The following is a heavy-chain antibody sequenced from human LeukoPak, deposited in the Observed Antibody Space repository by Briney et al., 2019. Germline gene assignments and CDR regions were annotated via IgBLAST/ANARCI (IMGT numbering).Heavy chain of an antibody. CDR3: ARELHCNDTHCYPLYDS. CDR2: INPDSGGT. J-gene: IGHJ4*02. D-gene: IGHD2-2*01. CDR1: GYTFTSYY. V-gene: IGHV1-2*02. Sequence: ASVKVSCKASGYTFTSYYMHWMRQAPGQGLEWMGWINPDSGGTNYEQKFQGRVTMTRDTSISTAYMELSRLRSDDTAVYYCARELHCNDTHCYPLYDSWGQGTLVTVSS.